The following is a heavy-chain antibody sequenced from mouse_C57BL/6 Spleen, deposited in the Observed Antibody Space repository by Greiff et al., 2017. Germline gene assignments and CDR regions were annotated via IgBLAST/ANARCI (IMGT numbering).Heavy chain of an antibody. V-gene: IGHV1-55*01. CDR2: IYPGSGST. J-gene: IGHJ2*01. CDR3: ARSPTYGSSSYYFDY. D-gene: IGHD1-1*01. CDR1: GYTFTSYW. Sequence: VQLVESGAELVKPGASVKMSCKASGYTFTSYWITWVKQRPGQGLEWIGDIYPGSGSTNYNEKFKSKATLTVDTSSSTAYMQLSSLTSEDSAVYYCARSPTYGSSSYYFDYWGQGTTRTVSS.